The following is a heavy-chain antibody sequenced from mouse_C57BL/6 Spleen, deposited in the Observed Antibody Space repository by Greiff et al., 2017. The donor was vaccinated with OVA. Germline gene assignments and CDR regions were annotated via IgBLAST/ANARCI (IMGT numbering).Heavy chain of an antibody. CDR2: INPNNGGT. CDR1: GYTFTDYN. CDR3: ARGTLGGYYSY. J-gene: IGHJ3*01. Sequence: VQLQQSGPELVKPGASVKIPCKASGYTFTDYNMDWVKQSNGKSLEGIGDINPNNGGTNYNQKFKGKATLTVDKSSSTAYMELRSLTSEDTAVYYCARGTLGGYYSYWGQGTLVTVSA. V-gene: IGHV1-18*01. D-gene: IGHD2-3*01.